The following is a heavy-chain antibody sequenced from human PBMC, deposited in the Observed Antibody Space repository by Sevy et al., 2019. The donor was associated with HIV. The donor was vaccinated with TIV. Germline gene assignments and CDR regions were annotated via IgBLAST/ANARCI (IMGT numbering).Heavy chain of an antibody. CDR2: IKQDGSEK. J-gene: IGHJ4*02. CDR1: GFTFSSYW. V-gene: IGHV3-7*01. CDR3: ARAGLTLVGYSGSYLDY. Sequence: GGSLRLSCAASGFTFSSYWMSWVRQAPGKGLEWVANIKQDGSEKYYVDSVKGRFTISRDNAKNSLYLQMNSLRAEDTAVYYCARAGLTLVGYSGSYLDYWGQGTLVTVSS. D-gene: IGHD1-26*01.